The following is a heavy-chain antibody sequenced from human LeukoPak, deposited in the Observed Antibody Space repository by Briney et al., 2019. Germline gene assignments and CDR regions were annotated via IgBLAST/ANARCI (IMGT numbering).Heavy chain of an antibody. CDR1: GYTFTSYG. CDR3: ARDQDSGWYDYYYYMDV. J-gene: IGHJ6*03. V-gene: IGHV1-18*01. Sequence: ASVKVSCKASGYTFTSYGISWVQQAPGQGLEWMGWISAYNGNTNYAQKLQGRVTMTTDTSTSTAYMELRSLRSDDTAVYYCARDQDSGWYDYYYYMDVWGKGTTVTVSS. D-gene: IGHD6-19*01. CDR2: ISAYNGNT.